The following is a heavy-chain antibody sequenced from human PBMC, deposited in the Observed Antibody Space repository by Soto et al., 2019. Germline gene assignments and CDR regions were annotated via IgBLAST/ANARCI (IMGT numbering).Heavy chain of an antibody. D-gene: IGHD6-13*01. CDR3: ASGQQLGLYYYYGMDV. CDR1: GGSISSGGYY. J-gene: IGHJ6*02. V-gene: IGHV4-31*02. CDR2: IYYSGST. Sequence: SEPLSLTHTVSGGSISSGGYYWRWIHQHPGKGMEWMGYIYYSGSTYYNPAHKSRVTISVDTSKNQFPLKLSSVTAADTAVYYCASGQQLGLYYYYGMDVWGQGTTVTVSS.